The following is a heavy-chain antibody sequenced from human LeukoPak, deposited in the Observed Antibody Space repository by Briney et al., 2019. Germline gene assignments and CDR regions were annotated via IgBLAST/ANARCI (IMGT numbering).Heavy chain of an antibody. Sequence: PSETLSLTCTVSGGSISSYYWSWIRQPPGKGLEWIGYIYYSGSTNYNPSLKSRVTISVDTSKNQFSLKLSSVTAADTAVYYCARQRYYYDSSGYYLDYWGQGTLVTVSS. J-gene: IGHJ4*02. D-gene: IGHD3-22*01. V-gene: IGHV4-59*08. CDR1: GGSISSYY. CDR2: IYYSGST. CDR3: ARQRYYYDSSGYYLDY.